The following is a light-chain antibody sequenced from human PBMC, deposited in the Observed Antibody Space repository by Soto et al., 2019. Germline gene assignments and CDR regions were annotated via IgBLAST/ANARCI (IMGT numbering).Light chain of an antibody. V-gene: IGLV2-14*01. Sequence: QSVLTQPASVSGSPGQSITISCTGTSSDIAGHKYVSWYQQHPGKAPKLIIFEVTNRPSGVSSRFSASKSGDTASLIISGLQAEDEADYFCSSYSSTSTVVFGGGTKLTDL. J-gene: IGLJ2*01. CDR1: SSDIAGHKY. CDR3: SSYSSTSTVV. CDR2: EVT.